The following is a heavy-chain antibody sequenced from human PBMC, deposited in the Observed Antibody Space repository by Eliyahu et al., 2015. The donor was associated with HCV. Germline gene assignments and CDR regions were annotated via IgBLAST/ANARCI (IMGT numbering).Heavy chain of an antibody. CDR3: TTDPRH. Sequence: EVQLVEAGGGLVKPGEPXRISCVASGIXFRETWMXXVRQAPGKGLXWXGRXKSNNDGGATEYAPAVKGRFTISRDDSRDTLYLQVNSLKTEDTGIYYCTTDPRHWGQGTLVTVSS. V-gene: IGHV3-15*01. J-gene: IGHJ4*02. CDR2: XKSNNDGGAT. CDR1: GIXFRETW.